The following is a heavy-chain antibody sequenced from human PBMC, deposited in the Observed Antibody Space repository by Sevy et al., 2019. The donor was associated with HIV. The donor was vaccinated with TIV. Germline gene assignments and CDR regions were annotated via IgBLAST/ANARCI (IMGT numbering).Heavy chain of an antibody. CDR3: ARAGGWGNINHSNQILDI. V-gene: IGHV3-7*01. D-gene: IGHD3-16*01. J-gene: IGHJ3*02. CDR1: GFTFSNSW. Sequence: GGSLRLSCVASGFTFSNSWMNWVRQAPGKGLEWVANINPGGTEEFYVDSVKGRFIISRDNAKNSLFLQMNGLRAEDTAVYYCARAGGWGNINHSNQILDIWGHGTKVTVSS. CDR2: INPGGTEE.